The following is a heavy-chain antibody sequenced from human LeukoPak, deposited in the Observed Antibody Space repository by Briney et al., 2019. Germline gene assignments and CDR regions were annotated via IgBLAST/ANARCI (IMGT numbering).Heavy chain of an antibody. J-gene: IGHJ6*03. D-gene: IGHD6-19*01. CDR2: IIPIFGTA. CDR3: ARARRDPGIAVADPGSYYYYMDV. Sequence: GASVKVSCKASGGTFSSYAISWVRQAPGQGLEWMGGIIPIFGTANYAQKFQGRVTITADESTSTAYMELSSLRSEDTAVYYCARARRDPGIAVADPGSYYYYMDVWGKGTTVTVSS. V-gene: IGHV1-69*13. CDR1: GGTFSSYA.